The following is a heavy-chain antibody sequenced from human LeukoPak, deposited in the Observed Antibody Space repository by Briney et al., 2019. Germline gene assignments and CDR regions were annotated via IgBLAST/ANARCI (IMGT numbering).Heavy chain of an antibody. D-gene: IGHD1-1*01. J-gene: IGHJ6*03. CDR3: ARGAGTNSDYMDV. V-gene: IGHV4-59*01. CDR1: GGSISSYY. CDR2: IYYSGST. Sequence: SETLSLTCTVSGGSISSYYWSWIRRPPRKGLEWIGYIYYSGSTNYNPSLKSRVTISLDTPKNQFSLKLSSVTAADTAVYYCARGAGTNSDYMDVWGKGTTVTVSS.